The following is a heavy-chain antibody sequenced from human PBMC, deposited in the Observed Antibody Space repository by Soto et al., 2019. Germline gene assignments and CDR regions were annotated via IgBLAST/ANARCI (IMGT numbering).Heavy chain of an antibody. Sequence: SETLSLTCTVSGDSIISSDFYWGWVRQPPGKGLEWIGSIFYLGSSYYNPSLKSRVTMSVDTSKNQFSLRLRSVTAADTALYFCARHSLALRKNNWFDPWGQGIMVTVS. CDR2: IFYLGSS. V-gene: IGHV4-39*01. CDR1: GDSIISSDFY. J-gene: IGHJ5*02. D-gene: IGHD3-3*02. CDR3: ARHSLALRKNNWFDP.